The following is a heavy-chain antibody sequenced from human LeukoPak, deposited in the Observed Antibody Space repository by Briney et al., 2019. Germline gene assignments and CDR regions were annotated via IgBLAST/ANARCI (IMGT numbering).Heavy chain of an antibody. V-gene: IGHV4-34*01. CDR1: GGSFSGYY. D-gene: IGHD3-3*01. CDR2: INHSGST. J-gene: IGHJ3*02. Sequence: SETLSLTCAVYGGSFSGYYWSWIRQPPGKGLEWIGEINHSGSTNYNPSLKSRVTTSVDTSKNQFSLKLSSVTAADTAVYYCARVIITIFGVVIDDAFDIWGRGTMVTVSS. CDR3: ARVIITIFGVVIDDAFDI.